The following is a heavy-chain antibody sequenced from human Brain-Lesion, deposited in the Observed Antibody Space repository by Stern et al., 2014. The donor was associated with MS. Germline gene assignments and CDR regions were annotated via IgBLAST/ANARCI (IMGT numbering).Heavy chain of an antibody. Sequence: VQLVESGGGVVQPGRPLRLSCVASGFTLGSCAMHWVRQAPGTGLEREGGVSYEGSNKYYATAVKGRFTISRDNSQNTLYMQMSSLRPEDTAVYYCAKDRQYLTYFFDHWGQGSLVTVSS. D-gene: IGHD2/OR15-2a*01. CDR2: VSYEGSNK. V-gene: IGHV3-30*18. CDR1: GFTLGSCA. J-gene: IGHJ5*02. CDR3: AKDRQYLTYFFDH.